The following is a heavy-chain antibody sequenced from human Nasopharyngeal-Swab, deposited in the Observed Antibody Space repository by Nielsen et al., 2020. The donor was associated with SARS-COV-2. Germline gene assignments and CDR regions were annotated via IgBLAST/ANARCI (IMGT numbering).Heavy chain of an antibody. CDR2: ISSYNGNT. V-gene: IGHV1-18*01. CDR3: ARAPHYDYVWGGYRQTFKFDY. J-gene: IGHJ4*02. CDR1: GYTFTSYG. Sequence: ASVKVSCKASGYTFTSYGISWVRQAPGQGLEWMGWISSYNGNTDYAQKLQGRVTMTTDTSTSTAYMELRSLRCDDTAVYFCARAPHYDYVWGGYRQTFKFDYWGQGSLVTVSS. D-gene: IGHD3-16*02.